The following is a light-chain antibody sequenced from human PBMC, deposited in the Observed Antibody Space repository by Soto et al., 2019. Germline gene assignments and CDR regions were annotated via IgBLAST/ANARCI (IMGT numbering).Light chain of an antibody. V-gene: IGKV3-20*01. CDR2: GVS. Sequence: VLAQSPGTLSLSPGERATLSCMASQSVSSNYLAWFQHKPGQAPRLLIYGVSNRATGIPDRFSGSGSATDFTLTISRLEPEDFAVYYCQHYGRSPTFGQGTRLEIK. CDR1: QSVSSNY. CDR3: QHYGRSPT. J-gene: IGKJ5*01.